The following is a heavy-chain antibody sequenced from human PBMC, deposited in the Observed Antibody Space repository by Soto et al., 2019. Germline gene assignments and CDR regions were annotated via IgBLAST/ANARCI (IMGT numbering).Heavy chain of an antibody. CDR2: IWYDGSDK. J-gene: IGHJ4*02. V-gene: IGHV3-33*01. CDR3: ARGGPNGSHFDY. Sequence: VQLVESGGGVVQPGKSVRLSCAASGFTFRNYGMHWVRQAPGKGLEWVAVIWYDGSDKYYVDSVKGRFNISRDNSKNTLYLRMNSLRAEDTAVYYCARGGPNGSHFDYWGQGTLVTVSS. D-gene: IGHD1-1*01. CDR1: GFTFRNYG.